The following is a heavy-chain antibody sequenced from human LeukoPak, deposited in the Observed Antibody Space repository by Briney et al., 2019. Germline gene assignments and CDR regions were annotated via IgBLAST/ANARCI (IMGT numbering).Heavy chain of an antibody. CDR3: ARGGFYGSGSYFAYGMDV. CDR1: GFTFSSYD. Sequence: GGSLRLSCAASGFTFSSYDMHWVRQATGKGLEWVSAIGTAGDPYYPGSVKGRFTISRENAKNSLYLQMNSLRAGDTAVYYCARGGFYGSGSYFAYGMDVWGKGTTVTASS. J-gene: IGHJ6*04. V-gene: IGHV3-13*05. D-gene: IGHD3-10*01. CDR2: IGTAGDP.